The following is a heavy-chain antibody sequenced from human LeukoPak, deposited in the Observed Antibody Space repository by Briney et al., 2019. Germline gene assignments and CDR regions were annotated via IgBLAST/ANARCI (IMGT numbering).Heavy chain of an antibody. CDR3: ARLAAYGSGSYYLDY. D-gene: IGHD3-10*01. Sequence: ASVKVSCKASGYTFTSYGISWVRQAPGQGLEWMGWISAYNGNTNYAQKLQGRVTITADESTSTAYMELSSLRSEDTAVYYCARLAAYGSGSYYLDYWGQGTLVTVSS. CDR1: GYTFTSYG. J-gene: IGHJ4*02. V-gene: IGHV1-18*01. CDR2: ISAYNGNT.